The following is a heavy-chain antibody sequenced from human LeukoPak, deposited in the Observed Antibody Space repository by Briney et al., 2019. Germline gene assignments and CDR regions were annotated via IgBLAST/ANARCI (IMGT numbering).Heavy chain of an antibody. V-gene: IGHV1-69*04. Sequence: SVKVSCKASGGTFSSNAIYWVRQAPGQGLEWMGRIIPILGVTGYAQKFQGRATITADKSTSTAYMELSSLRSEDTAVYYCARDGAGSYSDLYYFDYWGQGTLVTVSS. CDR3: ARDGAGSYSDLYYFDY. CDR2: IIPILGVT. J-gene: IGHJ4*02. D-gene: IGHD1-26*01. CDR1: GGTFSSNA.